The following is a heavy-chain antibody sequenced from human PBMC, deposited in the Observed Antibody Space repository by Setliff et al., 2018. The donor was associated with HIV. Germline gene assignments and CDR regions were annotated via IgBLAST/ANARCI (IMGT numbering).Heavy chain of an antibody. CDR1: GYTFTSYG. V-gene: IGHV1-18*01. Sequence: ASVKVSCKPSGYTFTSYGINWVRQAPGQGLEWMGWFSGYNGKTNYAQKFQGRVTMTTDTSTSTAYMELRSLRSDDTAVYYCARSFYDSSGYRYDYWGQGTLVNVSS. D-gene: IGHD3-22*01. CDR3: ARSFYDSSGYRYDY. J-gene: IGHJ4*02. CDR2: FSGYNGKT.